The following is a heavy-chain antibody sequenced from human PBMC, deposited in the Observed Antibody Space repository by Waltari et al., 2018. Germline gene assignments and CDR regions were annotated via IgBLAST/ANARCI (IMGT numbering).Heavy chain of an antibody. CDR3: AKDRRVASSNWYFLGAGPPVD. CDR1: GFTFSTYG. Sequence: QVQLVESGGGVVQPGRSLRLSCAASGFTFSTYGMHWVRQIPGKGLEWVAFISYEGSNKDYADSVKGRFTISRDNSKNTLFLQMNSLRTEDTALYYCAKDRRVASSNWYFLGAGPPVDWGQGTLVTVSS. CDR2: ISYEGSNK. V-gene: IGHV3-30*18. D-gene: IGHD6-13*01. J-gene: IGHJ4*02.